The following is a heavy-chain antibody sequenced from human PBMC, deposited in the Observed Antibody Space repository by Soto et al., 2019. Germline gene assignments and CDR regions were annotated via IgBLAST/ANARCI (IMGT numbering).Heavy chain of an antibody. Sequence: ASVKVSFKASGYTFTGYYMHWLRQAPGQGLEWMGWINPNSGGTNYAQKFQGRVTMTRDTSISTAYMELSRLRSDDTAVYYRARDLTTSYDILTGYQTPYYYGMDVWGQGTTVTSP. CDR2: INPNSGGT. CDR1: GYTFTGYY. V-gene: IGHV1-2*02. J-gene: IGHJ6*02. D-gene: IGHD3-9*01. CDR3: ARDLTTSYDILTGYQTPYYYGMDV.